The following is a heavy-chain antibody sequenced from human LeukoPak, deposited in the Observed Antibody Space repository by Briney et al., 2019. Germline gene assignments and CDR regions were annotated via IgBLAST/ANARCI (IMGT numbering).Heavy chain of an antibody. CDR2: MNPNSGNT. CDR1: GYTFTSYD. V-gene: IGHV1-8*01. D-gene: IGHD4-23*01. CDR3: ARDSRTVVTPRVFDY. Sequence: ASVKVSCKASGYTFTSYDINWVRQATGQGLEWMGWMNPNSGNTGYAQKLQGRVTMTTDTSTSTAYMELRSLRSDDTAVYYCARDSRTVVTPRVFDYWGQGTLVTVSS. J-gene: IGHJ4*02.